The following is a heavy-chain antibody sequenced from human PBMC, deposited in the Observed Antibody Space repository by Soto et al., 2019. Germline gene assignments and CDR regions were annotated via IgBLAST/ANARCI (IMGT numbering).Heavy chain of an antibody. CDR1: GFAISRFA. D-gene: IGHD2-8*02. V-gene: IGHV3-30*09. J-gene: IGHJ2*01. Sequence: GGSLRLSCAASGFAISRFALHWLRQAPGKGLEWVALISYDGTTKYYPDAVKGRFAISRDNSNNTLYLEMNSLTPEDTAFYYCVRDTCGECFDYYFDLGGHGTLVTV. CDR3: VRDTCGECFDYYFDL. CDR2: ISYDGTTK.